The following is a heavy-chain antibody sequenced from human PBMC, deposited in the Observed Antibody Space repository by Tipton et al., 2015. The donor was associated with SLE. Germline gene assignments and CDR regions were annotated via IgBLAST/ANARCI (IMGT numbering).Heavy chain of an antibody. J-gene: IGHJ3*02. CDR2: IYYSGST. Sequence: TLSLTCAVSGGSISSSSYYWGWIRQPPGKGLEWIGSIYYSGSTYYYPSLKSRVTISVDTSKNQFSLKLTSVTAADTAVYYCARESGSYQDAFDIWGQGTMVTVSS. V-gene: IGHV4-39*07. CDR3: ARESGSYQDAFDI. D-gene: IGHD1-26*01. CDR1: GGSISSSSYY.